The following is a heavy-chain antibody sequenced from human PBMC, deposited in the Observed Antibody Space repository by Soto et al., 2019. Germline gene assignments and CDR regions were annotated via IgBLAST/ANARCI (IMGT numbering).Heavy chain of an antibody. CDR2: MSHSGGT. J-gene: IGHJ3*02. CDR1: GGSVSGANYY. D-gene: IGHD1-1*01. V-gene: IGHV4-34*01. CDR3: ARVERGTATTVVDAFDI. Sequence: QVQLQQWGAGLLKPSETLSLTCAVYGGSVSGANYYWSWIRQPPGKGLEWIGEMSHSGGTHFNPSLTRRVTISVDTSTNQFSLKMSSVTAAATALYYCARVERGTATTVVDAFDIWGPGTMVTVSS.